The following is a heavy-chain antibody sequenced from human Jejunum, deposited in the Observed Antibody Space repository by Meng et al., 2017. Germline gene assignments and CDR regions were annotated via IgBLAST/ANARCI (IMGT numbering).Heavy chain of an antibody. CDR2: INAGSGDT. J-gene: IGHJ4*02. CDR3: AKDSHGYGDGGH. V-gene: IGHV1-46*01. Sequence: ERLVQSGAEVEKPGASVKVACKASESTFTTSYMHWVRQAPGQGLEWMGVINAGSGDTGYAQKFQGRLTMTRDTSTSTLYMELSSLRSEDTAVYYCAKDSHGYGDGGHWGQGTLVTVSS. D-gene: IGHD4-17*01. CDR1: ESTFTTSY.